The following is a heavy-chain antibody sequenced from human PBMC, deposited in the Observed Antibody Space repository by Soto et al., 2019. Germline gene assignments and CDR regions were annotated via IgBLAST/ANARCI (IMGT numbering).Heavy chain of an antibody. CDR1: GYTFTSYG. CDR2: ISAYNGNT. D-gene: IGHD2-2*01. V-gene: IGHV1-18*01. CDR3: ARGGDRDIVVIPAAPYYYYYMDV. Sequence: QVQLVQSGAEVKKPGASVKVSCKASGYTFTSYGISWVRQAPGQVLEWMGWISAYNGNTNYTQKLQGRVTMTTDTPTSTAYMELRSLRSDDTALYYCARGGDRDIVVIPAAPYYYYYMDVWGKGTTVTVSS. J-gene: IGHJ6*03.